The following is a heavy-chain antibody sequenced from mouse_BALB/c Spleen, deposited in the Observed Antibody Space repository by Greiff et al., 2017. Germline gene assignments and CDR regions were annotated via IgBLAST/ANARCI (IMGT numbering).Heavy chain of an antibody. J-gene: IGHJ4*01. CDR3: ARAYYGSKGYAMDY. CDR1: GFTFSSYA. V-gene: IGHV5-9-4*01. Sequence: EVQLQESGGGLVKPGGSLKLSCAASGFTFSSYAMSWVRQSPEKRLEWVAEISSGGSYTYYPDTVTGRFTISRDNAKNTLYLEMSSLRSEDTAMYYCARAYYGSKGYAMDYWGQGTSVTVSS. CDR2: ISSGGSYT. D-gene: IGHD1-1*01.